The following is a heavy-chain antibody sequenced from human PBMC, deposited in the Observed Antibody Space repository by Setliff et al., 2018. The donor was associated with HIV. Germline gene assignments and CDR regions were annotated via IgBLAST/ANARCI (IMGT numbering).Heavy chain of an antibody. D-gene: IGHD3-10*01. Sequence: ASVKVSCKASGCVFTTYVINWERQAPGRGLELMGWINANTGNPRYAPGFTGRFVFSLDTSATTAHLQINGLKTDDTAVYYCARDYNYASGTYNWFDPWGQGTLVTVSS. V-gene: IGHV7-4-1*02. CDR2: INANTGNP. J-gene: IGHJ5*02. CDR1: GCVFTTYV. CDR3: ARDYNYASGTYNWFDP.